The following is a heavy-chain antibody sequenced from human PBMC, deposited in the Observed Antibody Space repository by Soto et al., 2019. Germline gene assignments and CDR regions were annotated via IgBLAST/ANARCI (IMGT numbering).Heavy chain of an antibody. CDR3: ARGSSSPLPYLQH. Sequence: PSETLSLTCAVYGGSFSGYYWSWIRQPPGKGLEWIGEINHSGSTNYNPSLKSRVTISVDTSKNQFSLKLSSVTAADTAVYYCARGSSSPLPYLQHWGQGTLVTVSS. CDR2: INHSGST. CDR1: GGSFSGYY. D-gene: IGHD6-6*01. V-gene: IGHV4-34*01. J-gene: IGHJ1*01.